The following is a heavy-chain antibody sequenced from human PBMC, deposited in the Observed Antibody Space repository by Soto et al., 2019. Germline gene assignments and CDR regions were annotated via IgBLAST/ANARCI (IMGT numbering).Heavy chain of an antibody. CDR2: IYSGGST. V-gene: IGHV3-66*01. CDR3: ARERRSTGDDAFDI. J-gene: IGHJ3*02. Sequence: EVQLVESGGGLVQPGGSPRLSCAASGFTVSSNYMSWVRQAPGKGLEWVSVIYSGGSTYYADSVKGRFTISRDNSKNTLYLQMNSLRAEDTAVYYCARERRSTGDDAFDIWGQGTMVTVSS. D-gene: IGHD4-17*01. CDR1: GFTVSSNY.